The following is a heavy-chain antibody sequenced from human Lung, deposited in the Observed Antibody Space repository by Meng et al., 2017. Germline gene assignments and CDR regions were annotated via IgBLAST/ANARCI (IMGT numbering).Heavy chain of an antibody. Sequence: QVQLPHSCPELVKPSGTLSLTCAFSGGSITSSTWWSWVRQTPGKGLEWFGEIFHSGSTNYNPPLESRVTISVDKSKNQFSLKVYSVTAADTATYYCARFDISSSGRGDYWGQGILVTVSS. CDR3: ARFDISSSGRGDY. CDR1: GGSITSSTW. J-gene: IGHJ4*02. D-gene: IGHD1-26*01. CDR2: IFHSGST. V-gene: IGHV4-4*02.